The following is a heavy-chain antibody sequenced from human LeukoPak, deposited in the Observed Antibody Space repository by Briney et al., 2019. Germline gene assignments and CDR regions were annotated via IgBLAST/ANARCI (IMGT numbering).Heavy chain of an antibody. D-gene: IGHD5-12*01. CDR3: ARERGSGYEYYYYGMDV. Sequence: PSETLSLTCTVSGGSISSGGYYWSWIRQHPGKGLEWIEYIYYSGSTYYNPSLKSRVTISVDTSKNQFSLKLSSVTAADTAVYYCARERGSGYEYYYYGMDVWGQGTTVTVSS. CDR1: GGSISSGGYY. J-gene: IGHJ6*02. V-gene: IGHV4-31*03. CDR2: IYYSGST.